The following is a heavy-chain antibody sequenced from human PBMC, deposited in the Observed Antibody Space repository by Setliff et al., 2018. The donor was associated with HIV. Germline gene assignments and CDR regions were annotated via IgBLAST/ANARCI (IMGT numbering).Heavy chain of an antibody. CDR3: TARGTVTIRDYSFNL. Sequence: GGSLRLSCVASGLNCRNAWMGWVRQAPGRGLEWVGRIKSETDGAATDYSSTVRGRCLILRDDSKNTLYLDIDALKAEDTATYYCTARGTVTIRDYSFNLWGRGTLVTVSS. J-gene: IGHJ2*01. CDR1: GLNCRNAW. D-gene: IGHD4-4*01. V-gene: IGHV3-15*01. CDR2: IKSETDGAAT.